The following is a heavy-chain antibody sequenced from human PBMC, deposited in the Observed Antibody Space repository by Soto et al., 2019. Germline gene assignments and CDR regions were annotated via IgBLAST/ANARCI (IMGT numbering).Heavy chain of an antibody. D-gene: IGHD1-7*01. CDR2: FDPEDGET. CDR3: ARGRVETGTTFYWFDP. V-gene: IGHV1-24*01. J-gene: IGHJ5*02. CDR1: GYTLTELS. Sequence: ASVKVSCKVSGYTLTELSMHWVRQAPGKGLEWMGGFDPEDGETIYAQKFQGRVTMTEDKSTNTAYMELSSLRSEDTAVYYCARGRVETGTTFYWFDPWGQGTLVTVSS.